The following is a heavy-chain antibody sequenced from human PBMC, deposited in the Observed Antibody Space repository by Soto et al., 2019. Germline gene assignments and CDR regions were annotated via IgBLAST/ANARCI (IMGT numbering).Heavy chain of an antibody. J-gene: IGHJ5*02. CDR1: GGSFSGYY. V-gene: IGHV4-34*01. Sequence: PSETLSLTCAVYGGSFSGYYWSWIPQPPGKGLEWIGEINHSGSTNYNPSLKSRVTISVDTSKNQFSLKLSSVTAADTAVYYCAGPAAAGSENWFDPWGQGTLVTVSS. D-gene: IGHD6-13*01. CDR2: INHSGST. CDR3: AGPAAAGSENWFDP.